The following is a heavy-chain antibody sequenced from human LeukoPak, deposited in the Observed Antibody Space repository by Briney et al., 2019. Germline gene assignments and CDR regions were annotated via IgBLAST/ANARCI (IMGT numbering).Heavy chain of an antibody. D-gene: IGHD6-13*01. J-gene: IGHJ4*02. CDR2: ISGSGDST. CDR1: GFTFSSHA. V-gene: IGHV3-23*01. CDR3: AKDRRFSSWYYFDD. Sequence: GGSLRLSCAASGFTFSSHAMSWVRQAPGKGLEWASAISGSGDSTYSADSVKGRFTVSRDNSKNTLYLQMNSLRGEDTAVYYCAKDRRFSSWYYFDDWGQGTLVTVSS.